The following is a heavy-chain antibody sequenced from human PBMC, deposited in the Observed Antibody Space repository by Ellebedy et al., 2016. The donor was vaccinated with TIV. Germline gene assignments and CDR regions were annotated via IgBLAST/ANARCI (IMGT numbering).Heavy chain of an antibody. V-gene: IGHV3-21*06. CDR2: INKGSSLI. J-gene: IGHJ5*02. CDR1: GFNFGSYS. CDR3: VRWGDYEGWDL. Sequence: PGGSLRLSCGGSGFNFGSYSINWVRQAPGKGLEWLSYINKGSSLIYYADSVKGRFTISRDNSGSSAYLEMNSLRAEDSAVYYCVRWGDYEGWDLWGQGTLATVSS. D-gene: IGHD3-22*01.